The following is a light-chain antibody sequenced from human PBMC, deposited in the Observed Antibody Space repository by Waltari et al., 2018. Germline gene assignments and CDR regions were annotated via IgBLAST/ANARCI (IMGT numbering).Light chain of an antibody. CDR2: GAS. CDR3: QQHATIPLT. Sequence: EIVLTQSPAALSLSPGEGATLSCRPSQRINSDYLAWYQQKPGQAPRLLSYGASNGATGVPDRFSGSGFGTDFTLTISRLAPEDFAVYYCQQHATIPLTFGGGTKVDIK. V-gene: IGKV3-20*01. CDR1: QRINSDY. J-gene: IGKJ4*01.